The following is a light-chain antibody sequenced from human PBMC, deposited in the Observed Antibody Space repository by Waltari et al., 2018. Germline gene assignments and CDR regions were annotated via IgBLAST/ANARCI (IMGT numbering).Light chain of an antibody. CDR1: QSVLYSSNNKNY. J-gene: IGKJ3*01. CDR2: WAS. CDR3: QQYYSTPLVT. Sequence: DIVMTQSPDSLAVSLCERATINCKSSQSVLYSSNNKNYLAWYQQKPGQPPKLLIYWASTRESGVPDRFSGSGSGTDFTLTISSLQAEDVAVYYCQQYYSTPLVTFGPGTKVDIK. V-gene: IGKV4-1*01.